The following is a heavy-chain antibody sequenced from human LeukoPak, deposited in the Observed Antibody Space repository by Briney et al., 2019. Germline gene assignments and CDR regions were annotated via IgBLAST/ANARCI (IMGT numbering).Heavy chain of an antibody. CDR2: INHSGST. CDR1: GGSLSGYY. D-gene: IGHD3-22*01. J-gene: IGHJ4*02. CDR3: ARRYDSSGPTLDY. V-gene: IGHV4-34*01. Sequence: PSETLSLTCAVYGGSLSGYYWSWIRQPPGKGLEWIGEINHSGSTNYNPSLKSRVTISVDTSKNQFSLKLSSVTAADTAVYYCARRYDSSGPTLDYWGQGTLVTVSS.